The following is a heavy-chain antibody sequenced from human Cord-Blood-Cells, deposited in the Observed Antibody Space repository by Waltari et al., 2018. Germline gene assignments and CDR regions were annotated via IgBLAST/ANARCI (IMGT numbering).Heavy chain of an antibody. CDR3: ARISVDIVATNDY. CDR1: GGSSSVYY. Sequence: QVQLQQWGPGLLKPSATLSLTCAVYGGSSSVYYWIWIRQPPGKGLEWIGEINHSGSTNYNPSLKSRVTISVDTSKNQFSLKLSSVTAADTAVYYCARISVDIVATNDYWGQGTLVTVSS. CDR2: INHSGST. V-gene: IGHV4-34*01. D-gene: IGHD5-12*01. J-gene: IGHJ4*02.